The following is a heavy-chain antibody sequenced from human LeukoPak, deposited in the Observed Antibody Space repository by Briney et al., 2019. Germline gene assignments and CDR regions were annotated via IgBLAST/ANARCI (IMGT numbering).Heavy chain of an antibody. CDR3: AKALGYYYDSSGGLGY. V-gene: IGHV3-30*18. CDR1: GFTFSSYG. CDR2: ISYDGSNK. J-gene: IGHJ4*02. D-gene: IGHD3-22*01. Sequence: GRSLRLSCAASGFTFSSYGMHWVRQAPGKGLGWVAVISYDGSNKYYADSVKGRFTISRDNSKNTLYLQMNSLRAEDTAVYYCAKALGYYYDSSGGLGYWGQGTLVTVSS.